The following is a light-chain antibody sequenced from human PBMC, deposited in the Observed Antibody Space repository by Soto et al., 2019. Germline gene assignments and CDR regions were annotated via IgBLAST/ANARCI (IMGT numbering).Light chain of an antibody. V-gene: IGKV1-33*01. J-gene: IGKJ3*01. CDR1: QHISTY. CDR3: QQYDDRPTT. CDR2: DAS. Sequence: DIQMTQSPSSLSASVGDRVTITCQASQHISTYLNWFQQKPGKAAELLIYDASNLVPGVPSRFSGSGSGTDFTFTISSLQPEDIVKYYCQQYDDRPTTFGPRTKVDIQ.